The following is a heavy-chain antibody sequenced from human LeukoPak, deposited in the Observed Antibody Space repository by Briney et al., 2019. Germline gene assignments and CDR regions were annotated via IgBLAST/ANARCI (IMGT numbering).Heavy chain of an antibody. CDR2: INPNSGGT. CDR1: GYTFTGYY. V-gene: IGHV1-2*02. CDR3: ATDSRMQMVRGVNDAFDI. Sequence: ASVKVSCKASGYTFTGYYMHWVRQAPGQGLEWMGWINPNSGGTNYAQKFQGRVTMTRDTSISTAYMELSSLRSEDTAVYYCATDSRMQMVRGVNDAFDIWGQGTMVTVSS. D-gene: IGHD3-10*01. J-gene: IGHJ3*02.